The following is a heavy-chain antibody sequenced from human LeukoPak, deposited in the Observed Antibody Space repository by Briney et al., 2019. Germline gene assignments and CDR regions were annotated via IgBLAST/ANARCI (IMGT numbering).Heavy chain of an antibody. CDR1: GFTFSSYS. CDR3: ARVRSPEWLQFGAGWFDP. J-gene: IGHJ5*02. CDR2: ISSSSSYI. Sequence: PGGSLRLSCAASGFTFSSYSMNWVRQAPGKGLEWVSSISSSSSYIYYADSVKGRFTISRDNAKNSLYLQMNSLRAEDTAVYYCARVRSPEWLQFGAGWFDPWGQGTLVTVSS. V-gene: IGHV3-21*01. D-gene: IGHD5-24*01.